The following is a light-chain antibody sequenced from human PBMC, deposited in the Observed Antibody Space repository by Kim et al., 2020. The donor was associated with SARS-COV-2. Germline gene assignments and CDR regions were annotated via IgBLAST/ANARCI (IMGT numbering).Light chain of an antibody. CDR2: DVS. J-gene: IGLJ1*01. V-gene: IGLV2-11*01. CDR3: CSYAGSYV. Sequence: SPGQSVTISCTGTSSDVGGYNYVSWYQQQPGKAPKLMIYDVSKRPSGVPDRFSGSKSGNTASLTISGLQAEDEADYYCCSYAGSYVFGTGTKVTVL. CDR1: SSDVGGYNY.